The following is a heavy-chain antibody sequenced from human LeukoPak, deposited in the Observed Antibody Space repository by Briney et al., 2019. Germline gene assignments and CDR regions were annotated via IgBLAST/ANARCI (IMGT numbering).Heavy chain of an antibody. J-gene: IGHJ4*02. CDR1: GFTFSSYG. D-gene: IGHD2-2*01. CDR2: ISYDGSNK. CDR3: APLSYCSSTSCSDY. V-gene: IGHV3-30*03. Sequence: PGRPLRLSCAASGFTFSSYGMHWVRQAPGKGLEWVAVISYDGSNKYYADSVKGRFTISRDNSKNTLYLQMNSLRAEDTAVYYCAPLSYCSSTSCSDYWGQGTLVTVSS.